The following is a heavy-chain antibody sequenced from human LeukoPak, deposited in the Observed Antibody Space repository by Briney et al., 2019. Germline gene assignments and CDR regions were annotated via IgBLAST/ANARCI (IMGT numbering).Heavy chain of an antibody. CDR3: ATYSNYYYYYGMDV. CDR2: ISAYNGNT. J-gene: IGHJ6*02. Sequence: ASVKVSCKASGCTFTSYGISWVRQAPGQGLEWMGWISAYNGNTNYAQKLQGRVTMTTDTSTSTAYMELRSLRSDDTAVYYCATYSNYYYYYGMDVWGQGTTVTVSS. D-gene: IGHD4-11*01. V-gene: IGHV1-18*01. CDR1: GCTFTSYG.